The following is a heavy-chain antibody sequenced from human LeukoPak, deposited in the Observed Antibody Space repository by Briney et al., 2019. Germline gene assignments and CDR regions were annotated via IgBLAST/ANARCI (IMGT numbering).Heavy chain of an antibody. J-gene: IGHJ4*02. D-gene: IGHD5-12*01. V-gene: IGHV4-31*03. Sequence: ASQILSLTCTVSGGSITSAGYYWSWIRQSPGKGLEWLGHMYYSATPYYNPSLKSRLTMSVDTSKKQFSLKLSSVTAADTAVYYCARLRIVATTYFDYWGQGTLVTVSS. CDR1: GGSITSAGYY. CDR2: MYYSATP. CDR3: ARLRIVATTYFDY.